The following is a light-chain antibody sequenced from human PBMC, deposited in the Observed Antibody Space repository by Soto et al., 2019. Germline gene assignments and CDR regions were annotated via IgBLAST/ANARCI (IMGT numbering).Light chain of an antibody. Sequence: EIVLTQSPATLSLSPGERATLSCRASQSVRNYLAWYQQKPGQDPRLLIYDASYRATGIPARFSGSGSGTDFTLTISSLEPDDFATYYCQQYGSSGTFGQGTKVDIK. CDR3: QQYGSSGT. CDR2: DAS. J-gene: IGKJ1*01. CDR1: QSVRNY. V-gene: IGKV3-11*01.